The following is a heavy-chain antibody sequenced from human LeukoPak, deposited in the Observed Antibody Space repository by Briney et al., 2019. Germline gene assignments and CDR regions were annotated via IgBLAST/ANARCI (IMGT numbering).Heavy chain of an antibody. CDR3: ARAGYDILTGTRAFDY. D-gene: IGHD3-9*01. CDR1: GFTFDDYG. V-gene: IGHV3-20*04. J-gene: IGHJ4*02. Sequence: GGSLRLSCAASGFTFDDYGMSWVRQAPGKGLESVSGINWNGGSTGYADSVKGRFTISRDNAKNYLYLQMNSLRAEDTALYYCARAGYDILTGTRAFDYWGQGTLVTVSS. CDR2: INWNGGST.